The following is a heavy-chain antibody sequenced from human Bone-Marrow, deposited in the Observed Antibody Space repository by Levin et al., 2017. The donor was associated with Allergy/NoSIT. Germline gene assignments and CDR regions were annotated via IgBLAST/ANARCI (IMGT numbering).Heavy chain of an antibody. CDR1: GFTFNAYA. J-gene: IGHJ6*02. D-gene: IGHD2/OR15-2a*01. CDR3: AKGTTVYFYYNGMDA. V-gene: IGHV3-23*01. CDR2: MSGTTGSH. Sequence: HPGGSLRLSCVASGFTFNAYAMNWVRRAPGKGLEWVSAMSGTTGSHYYADSVKGRFTISRDSSKNTLFLQMDSLRVEDTATYYCAKGTTVYFYYNGMDAWGQGTTVTVFS.